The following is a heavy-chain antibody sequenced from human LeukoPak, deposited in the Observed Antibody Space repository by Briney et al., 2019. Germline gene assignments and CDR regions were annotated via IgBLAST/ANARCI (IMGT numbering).Heavy chain of an antibody. CDR3: ARGHIVVVPAATHDDYYYYYMDV. J-gene: IGHJ6*03. D-gene: IGHD2-2*01. CDR2: INPSGGST. Sequence: ASVKVSCKASGYTFTSYYMHWVRQAPGQGLEWMGIINPSGGSTSYAQKFQGRGTMTRDMSTSTVYMELSSLRSEDTAVYYCARGHIVVVPAATHDDYYYYYMDVWGKGTTVTVSS. CDR1: GYTFTSYY. V-gene: IGHV1-46*01.